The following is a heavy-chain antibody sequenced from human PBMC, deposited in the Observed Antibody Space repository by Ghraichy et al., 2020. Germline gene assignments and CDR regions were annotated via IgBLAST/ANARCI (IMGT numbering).Heavy chain of an antibody. Sequence: ASVKVSCKASGYTFTSYDINWVRQATGQGLEWMGWMNPNSGNTGYAQKFQGRVTITRNTSISTAYMELSSLRSEDTAVYYCARGRSAAYYYYGMDVWGQGTTVTVSS. CDR3: ARGRSAAYYYYGMDV. J-gene: IGHJ6*02. CDR2: MNPNSGNT. CDR1: GYTFTSYD. V-gene: IGHV1-8*03.